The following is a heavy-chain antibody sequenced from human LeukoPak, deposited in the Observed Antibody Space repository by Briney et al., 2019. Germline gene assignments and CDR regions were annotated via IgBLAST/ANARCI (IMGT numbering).Heavy chain of an antibody. Sequence: PGGSLRLSCAASGFIFSTYSMNWVRQAPGKGLEWVSSISSSSSYIYYADSVKGRFTISRDNAKNSLYLQMNSLRAEDTAVYYCARESIAVAGRGYFQHWGQGTLVTVSS. CDR2: ISSSSSYI. CDR3: ARESIAVAGRGYFQH. J-gene: IGHJ1*01. D-gene: IGHD6-19*01. V-gene: IGHV3-21*01. CDR1: GFIFSTYS.